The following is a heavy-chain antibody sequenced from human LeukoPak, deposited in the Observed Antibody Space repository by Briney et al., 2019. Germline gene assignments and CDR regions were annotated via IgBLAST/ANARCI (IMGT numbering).Heavy chain of an antibody. D-gene: IGHD3-22*01. J-gene: IGHJ4*02. V-gene: IGHV3-33*01. CDR2: IWDDGSNK. Sequence: QPGRSLRLSCAASGFTFSSYGMHWVRQAAGKGLEWVAVIWDDGSNKYYADSVKGRFTISRDNTKNTLYLQMNSLRAEDTAVYYCASGYYDSRLDYWGQGTLVTVSS. CDR3: ASGYYDSRLDY. CDR1: GFTFSSYG.